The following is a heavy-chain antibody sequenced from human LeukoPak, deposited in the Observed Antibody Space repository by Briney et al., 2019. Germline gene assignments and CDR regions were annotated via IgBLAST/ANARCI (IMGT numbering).Heavy chain of an antibody. CDR1: GFTFSSYS. CDR3: AKSESYRFDY. CDR2: ICSSSTTI. J-gene: IGHJ4*02. V-gene: IGHV3-48*02. Sequence: GGCLRLSCEASGFTFSSYSMNWVRQAPGKGLEWASFICSSSTTIYYAESVKGRFTISRDNDKNSLYLQVNSLRDEDTAVYYCAKSESYRFDYWGQGTLVTVSS. D-gene: IGHD1-26*01.